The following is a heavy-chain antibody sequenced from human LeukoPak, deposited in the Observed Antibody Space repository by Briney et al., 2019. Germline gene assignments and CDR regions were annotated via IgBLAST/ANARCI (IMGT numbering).Heavy chain of an antibody. CDR3: ARQTGYCSTTSCYNGGVDY. V-gene: IGHV1-18*01. CDR2: ISAYNGNT. D-gene: IGHD2-2*02. J-gene: IGHJ4*02. Sequence: ASVNVSCKASGYTFSSYGISWVRQAPGQGLEWMGWISAYNGNTNYAQKFQGRVTMTTDTSTSTAYMELRSLRSDDTAVYYCARQTGYCSTTSCYNGGVDYWGQGTLVTVSS. CDR1: GYTFSSYG.